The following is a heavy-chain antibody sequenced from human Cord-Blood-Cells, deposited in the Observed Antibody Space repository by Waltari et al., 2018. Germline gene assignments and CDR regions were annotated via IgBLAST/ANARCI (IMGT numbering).Heavy chain of an antibody. Sequence: QVQPVQSGAEVKKPGSSGTVSWNDFGGPYSSYANSWEVPAPGTGLEWMGEIIPIPGIANYAQKLQSRVTITADKYTSTAYRELSSLRSEDTAVYYCAREGSRAMVVDPNWFDPWGQGTLVTVSS. V-gene: IGHV1-69*09. CDR3: AREGSRAMVVDPNWFDP. J-gene: IGHJ5*02. CDR2: IIPIPGIA. CDR1: GGPYSSYA. D-gene: IGHD5-18*01.